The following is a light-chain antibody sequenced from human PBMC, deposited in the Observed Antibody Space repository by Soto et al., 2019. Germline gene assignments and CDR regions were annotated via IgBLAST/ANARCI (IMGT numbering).Light chain of an antibody. Sequence: DIQMTQSPSSLSASVGDRVTITCRASQSISSYLNWYQQKPGKAPKLLIYAAFSLQSGVPSRFGGSGSGTDFTLTISSLQPEDFATYYCQQSYSTPRTFGQGTKVEIK. CDR3: QQSYSTPRT. CDR2: AAF. V-gene: IGKV1-39*01. J-gene: IGKJ1*01. CDR1: QSISSY.